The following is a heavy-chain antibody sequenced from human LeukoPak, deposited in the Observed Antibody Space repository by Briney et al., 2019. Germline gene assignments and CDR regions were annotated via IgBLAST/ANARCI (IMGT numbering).Heavy chain of an antibody. D-gene: IGHD6-13*01. V-gene: IGHV3-23*01. J-gene: IGHJ6*02. CDR2: ITGSGRTT. CDR3: AKDRGSSWPYYGMDV. CDR1: GFTFATYA. Sequence: GGSLRLSCAASGFTFATYAMSWVRQAPGKGLKWVSGITGSGRTTYYADSVKGRFTISRDNSKNTLYLQMNSLRAEDTALYYCAKDRGSSWPYYGMDVWGQGTTVTVSS.